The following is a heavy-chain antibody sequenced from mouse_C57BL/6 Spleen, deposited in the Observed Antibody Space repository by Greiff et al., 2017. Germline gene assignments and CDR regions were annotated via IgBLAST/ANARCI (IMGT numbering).Heavy chain of an antibody. CDR2: IYPGDGDT. D-gene: IGHD4-1*01. V-gene: IGHV1-82*01. J-gene: IGHJ2*01. Sequence: QVQLKESGPELVKPGASVKISCKASGYAFSSSWMTWVKQRPGKGLEWIGRIYPGDGDTNYNGKFKGKATLTADKSSSTAYMQLSSLTSEDSAVYFCARSKKTGTYYFDYWGQGTTLTVSS. CDR1: GYAFSSSW. CDR3: ARSKKTGTYYFDY.